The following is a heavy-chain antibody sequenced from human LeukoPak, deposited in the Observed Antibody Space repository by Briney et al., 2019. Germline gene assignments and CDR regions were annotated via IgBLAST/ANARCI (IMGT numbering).Heavy chain of an antibody. CDR3: ARDPTVSPRDYYYYGMGV. J-gene: IGHJ6*02. CDR1: GGSISSYY. D-gene: IGHD4-17*01. Sequence: SETLSLTCTVSGGSISSYYWSWIRQPAGKGLEWIGRIYTSGSTNYNPSLKSRVTMSVATSKNQFSLKLSSVTATDTAVYYCARDPTVSPRDYYYYGMGVWGQGTTVTVSS. V-gene: IGHV4-4*07. CDR2: IYTSGST.